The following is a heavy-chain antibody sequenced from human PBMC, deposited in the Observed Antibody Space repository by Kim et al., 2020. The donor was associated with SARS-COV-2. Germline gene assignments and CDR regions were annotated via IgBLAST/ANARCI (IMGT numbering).Heavy chain of an antibody. Sequence: SETLSLTCAVYGGSFSGYYWSWIRQPPGKGLEWIGEINHSGSTNYNPSLKSRVTISVDTSKNQFSLKLSSVTAADTAVYYCARGGGGFGELFGECEWFDPWGQGTLVNVSS. D-gene: IGHD3-10*01. CDR2: INHSGST. V-gene: IGHV4-34*01. CDR1: GGSFSGYY. J-gene: IGHJ5*02. CDR3: ARGGGGFGELFGECEWFDP.